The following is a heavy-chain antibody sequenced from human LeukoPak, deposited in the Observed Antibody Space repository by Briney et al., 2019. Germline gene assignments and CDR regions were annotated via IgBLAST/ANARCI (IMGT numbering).Heavy chain of an antibody. CDR2: ISYDGSNK. CDR3: AKDIHTMVRSPLDY. D-gene: IGHD3-10*01. V-gene: IGHV3-30*18. CDR1: GFTFSSYG. Sequence: GRSLRLSCAASGFTFSSYGMPWVRQAPGKGLEWVAVISYDGSNKYYADSVKGRFTISRDNSKNTLYLQMNSLRAEDTAVYYCAKDIHTMVRSPLDYWGQGTLVTVSS. J-gene: IGHJ4*02.